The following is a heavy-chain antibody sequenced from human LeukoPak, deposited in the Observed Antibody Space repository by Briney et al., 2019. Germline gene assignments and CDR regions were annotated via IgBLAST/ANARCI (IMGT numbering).Heavy chain of an antibody. CDR1: GFTFSSYG. CDR3: AKDVMYSGSYFDY. J-gene: IGHJ4*02. Sequence: SGGSLRLSCAASGFTFSSYGMHWVRQAPGKGLEWVAVISYDGSNKYYADSVKGRFTISRDNSKNTLYLQMDSLRAEDTAVYYCAKDVMYSGSYFDYWGQGTLVTVSS. V-gene: IGHV3-30*18. CDR2: ISYDGSNK. D-gene: IGHD1-26*01.